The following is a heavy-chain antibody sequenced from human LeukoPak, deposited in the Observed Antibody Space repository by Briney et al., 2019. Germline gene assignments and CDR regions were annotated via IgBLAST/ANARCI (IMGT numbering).Heavy chain of an antibody. CDR2: IKQDGSEK. Sequence: AGGSLRLSCVASGFTFSDYWMSWVRQAPGKGLEWVANIKQDGSEKNYVDSVKGRFIISRDNAKNSLYLQLNSLRAEDTAVYYCARDYYDTSEMDVWGQGTTVTVSS. CDR1: GFTFSDYW. V-gene: IGHV3-7*01. CDR3: ARDYYDTSEMDV. D-gene: IGHD3-22*01. J-gene: IGHJ6*02.